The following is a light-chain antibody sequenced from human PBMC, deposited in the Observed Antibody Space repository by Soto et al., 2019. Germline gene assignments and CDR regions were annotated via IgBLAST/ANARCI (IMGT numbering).Light chain of an antibody. V-gene: IGKV3-15*01. CDR2: GAS. Sequence: EIVLTQSPDTLSSSPGERLTLSCRASQSVRNNYLAWYQLKPGQAPRLLIYGASTRATGIPARFSGSGYGTEFTLTISSLQSEDFAAYYCQQYNNWPLTFGGGTKVDIK. J-gene: IGKJ4*01. CDR3: QQYNNWPLT. CDR1: QSVRNN.